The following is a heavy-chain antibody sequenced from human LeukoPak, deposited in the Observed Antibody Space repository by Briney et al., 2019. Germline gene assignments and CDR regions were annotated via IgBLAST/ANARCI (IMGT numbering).Heavy chain of an antibody. CDR3: ARRWFGELFDY. J-gene: IGHJ4*02. CDR1: GYSISSGYY. Sequence: PSETLSLTCAVSGYSISSGYYWGWIRQPPGKGREWIGSIYHSGSTYYNPSLKSRVIISVDTSKNQFSLKLSSVTAADTAVYYCARRWFGELFDYWGQGTLVTVSS. V-gene: IGHV4-38-2*01. D-gene: IGHD3-10*01. CDR2: IYHSGST.